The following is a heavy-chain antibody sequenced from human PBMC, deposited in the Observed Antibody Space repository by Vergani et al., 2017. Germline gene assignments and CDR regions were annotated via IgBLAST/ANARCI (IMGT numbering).Heavy chain of an antibody. CDR3: AKEYYDILTGYYSYFDY. J-gene: IGHJ4*02. D-gene: IGHD3-9*01. Sequence: VQLVESGGGVVQPGGSLRLSCAASGFTFSSYAMHWVRQAPGKGLEWVSGISWNSGSTGYADSVKGRFTISRDNAKNSLYLQMNSLRAEDTALYYCAKEYYDILTGYYSYFDYWGQGTLVTVSS. CDR2: ISWNSGST. V-gene: IGHV3-9*01. CDR1: GFTFSSYA.